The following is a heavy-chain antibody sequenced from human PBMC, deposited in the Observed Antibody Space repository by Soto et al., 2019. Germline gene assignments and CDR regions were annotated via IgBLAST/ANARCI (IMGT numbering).Heavy chain of an antibody. CDR2: IYWDDDK. J-gene: IGHJ4*02. Sequence: QITLKESGPTLVKPTQTLTLTCTLSDFSLITSGVGVGWIRQPPGKALEWLALIYWDDDKRYNPSLKNRLTIPQDTSQTQVVLTMTNMDTVDTATYYCAHRGEYISTWSSYYFDYWGQGTLVTVSS. D-gene: IGHD6-13*01. CDR3: AHRGEYISTWSSYYFDY. CDR1: DFSLITSGVG. V-gene: IGHV2-5*02.